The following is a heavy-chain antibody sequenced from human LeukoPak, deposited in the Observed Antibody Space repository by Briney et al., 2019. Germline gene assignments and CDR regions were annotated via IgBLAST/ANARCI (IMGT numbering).Heavy chain of an antibody. CDR3: ARALAAAVIN. V-gene: IGHV4-59*07. Sequence: SDTLSLTCSVPGASISSYYWSWIRQPPGKGLEWIGYIYYSGSTNYNPSLKSRVTISVDTSKNQFSLKVTSVTAADIGVYYCARALAAAVINWGQGTLVTVSS. D-gene: IGHD6-13*01. CDR1: GASISSYY. CDR2: IYYSGST. J-gene: IGHJ1*01.